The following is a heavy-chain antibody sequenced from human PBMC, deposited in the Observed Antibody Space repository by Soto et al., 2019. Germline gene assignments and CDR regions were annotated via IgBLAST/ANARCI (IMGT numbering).Heavy chain of an antibody. J-gene: IGHJ4*02. Sequence: GASVKVSCKASGYSFTSYGFSWVRQAPGQGLEWMGWISTYNGNTYYAQKFQGRVTMTTDTSTSTAYMELRSLRSDDTAVYYCARDQGRGCSGGRCLSAPLDYWGQGALVTVSS. V-gene: IGHV1-18*01. CDR3: ARDQGRGCSGGRCLSAPLDY. CDR1: GYSFTSYG. D-gene: IGHD2-15*01. CDR2: ISTYNGNT.